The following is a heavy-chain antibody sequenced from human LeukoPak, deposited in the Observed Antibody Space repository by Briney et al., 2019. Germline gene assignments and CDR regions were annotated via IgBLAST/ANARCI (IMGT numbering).Heavy chain of an antibody. J-gene: IGHJ4*02. V-gene: IGHV3-21*01. CDR2: ISSSSNYI. CDR3: ARDESGYDILTGSAGY. Sequence: PGGSLRLSCAASGFTFSSYSMNWVRQAPGKGLEWVSSISSSSNYIYYADSVKGRFTISRDNAKNSLFLQMNSLRAEDTAVYYCARDESGYDILTGSAGYWGQGTLVTVSS. D-gene: IGHD3-9*01. CDR1: GFTFSSYS.